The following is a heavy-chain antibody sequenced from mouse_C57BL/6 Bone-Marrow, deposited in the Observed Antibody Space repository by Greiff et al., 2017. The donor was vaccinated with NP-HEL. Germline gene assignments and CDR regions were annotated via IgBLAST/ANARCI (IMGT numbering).Heavy chain of an antibody. V-gene: IGHV10-1*01. CDR2: IRSKSNNYAT. D-gene: IGHD1-1*01. CDR3: VRQWGYGSSYEFAY. Sequence: EVKLVESGGGLVQPKGSLKLSCAASGFSFNTYAMNWVRQAPGKGLEWVARIRSKSNNYATYYADSVKDRFTISRDDSESMLYLQMNNLKAEDTAMYACVRQWGYGSSYEFAYWGQGTLVTVSA. CDR1: GFSFNTYA. J-gene: IGHJ3*01.